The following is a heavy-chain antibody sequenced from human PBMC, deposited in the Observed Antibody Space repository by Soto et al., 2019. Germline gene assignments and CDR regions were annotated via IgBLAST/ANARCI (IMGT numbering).Heavy chain of an antibody. CDR2: ISYDGSNK. J-gene: IGHJ3*02. Sequence: GGSLRLSCAASGFTFSSYGMHWVRQAPGKGLEWVAVISYDGSNKYYADSVKGRFTISRDNSKNTLYLQMNSLRAEDTAVYYCAKDHAYYYDSSGYYWGPDDAFDIWGQGTMVTVSS. D-gene: IGHD3-22*01. V-gene: IGHV3-30*18. CDR3: AKDHAYYYDSSGYYWGPDDAFDI. CDR1: GFTFSSYG.